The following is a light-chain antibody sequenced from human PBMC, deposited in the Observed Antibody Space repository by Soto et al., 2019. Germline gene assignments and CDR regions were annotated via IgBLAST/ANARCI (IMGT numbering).Light chain of an antibody. CDR1: QFIRTW. CDR3: QQYNTNSHA. V-gene: IGKV1-5*03. CDR2: KAS. Sequence: EIQVTQSPSTLSASVGDTITITCRASQFIRTWLAWYQQRPGKAPDLLIYKASTLQSGVPSRFSGTASGTDFNLTISGLQAEDFCTYYCQQYNTNSHAFGQGTTVTI. J-gene: IGKJ1*01.